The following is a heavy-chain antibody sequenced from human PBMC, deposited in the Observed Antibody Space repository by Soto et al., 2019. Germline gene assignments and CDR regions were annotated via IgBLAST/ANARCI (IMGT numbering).Heavy chain of an antibody. CDR1: GFPCSSHA. CDR2: IRGSGGST. V-gene: IGHV3-23*01. Sequence: GGSVGDPGPPAGFPCSSHAMRGVGKARGKRLDWVSTIRGSGGSTSYADSVKGRFTISRDNSNITVYLHLNSLRSEDTGVYYCARGDREDILVVVGARPGEYGIDIWGQGTTVTVFS. CDR3: ARGDREDILVVVGARPGEYGIDI. J-gene: IGHJ6*02. D-gene: IGHD2-15*01.